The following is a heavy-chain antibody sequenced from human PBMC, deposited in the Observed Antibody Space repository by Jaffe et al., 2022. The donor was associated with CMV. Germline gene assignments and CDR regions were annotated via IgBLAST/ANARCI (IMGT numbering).Heavy chain of an antibody. Sequence: EVQLLESGGGLVQPGGSLRLSCAASGFTFSSYAMSWVRQAPGKGLEWVSAISGSGGSTYYADSVKGRFTISRDNSKNTLYLQMNSLRAEDTAVYYCAKDNHDYVWGSYRFPPYWGQGTLVTVSS. V-gene: IGHV3-23*01. J-gene: IGHJ4*02. CDR1: GFTFSSYA. CDR2: ISGSGGST. D-gene: IGHD3-16*02. CDR3: AKDNHDYVWGSYRFPPY.